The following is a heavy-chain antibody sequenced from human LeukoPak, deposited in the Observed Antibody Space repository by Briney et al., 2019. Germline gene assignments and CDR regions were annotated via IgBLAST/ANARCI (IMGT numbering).Heavy chain of an antibody. D-gene: IGHD3-10*01. V-gene: IGHV3-30-3*01. CDR1: GFTFSSYA. CDR3: AKDLVVRGVVYGMDV. Sequence: PGRSLRLSCAASGFTFSSYAMHWVRQAPGKGLEWVAVISYDGSNKYYADSVKGRFTISRDNSKNTLYLQMNSLRAEDTAVYYCAKDLVVRGVVYGMDVWGQGTTVTVSS. J-gene: IGHJ6*02. CDR2: ISYDGSNK.